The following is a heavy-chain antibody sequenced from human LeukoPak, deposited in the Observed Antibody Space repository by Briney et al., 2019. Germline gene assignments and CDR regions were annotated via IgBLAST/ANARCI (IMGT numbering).Heavy chain of an antibody. CDR3: ARLDLDGGDSLYYNYYMDV. CDR2: ISTYNGNT. CDR1: GYTFISYG. V-gene: IGHV1-18*01. J-gene: IGHJ6*03. Sequence: ASVKVSCKASGYTFISYGISWVRQAPGQGLEWMGWISTYNGNTNYAQKFQGRVTMTTDTSTSTAYMELRSLRSDDTAVYYCARLDLDGGDSLYYNYYMDVWGEGTTVTVSS. D-gene: IGHD2-21*02.